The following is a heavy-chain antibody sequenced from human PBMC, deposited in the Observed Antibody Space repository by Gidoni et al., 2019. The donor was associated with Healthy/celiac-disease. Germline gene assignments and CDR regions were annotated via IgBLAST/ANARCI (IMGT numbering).Heavy chain of an antibody. Sequence: EVQLVESGGGLVQPGGSLRLSCAASGFTFSSYSMNWVRQAPGKGLEWVSYISSSSSTIYYADSVKGRFTISRDNAKNSLYLQMNSLRAEDTAVYYCARDKEDIVVVPAAGDWYFDLWGRGTLVTVSS. V-gene: IGHV3-48*04. CDR3: ARDKEDIVVVPAAGDWYFDL. D-gene: IGHD2-2*01. CDR2: ISSSSSTI. J-gene: IGHJ2*01. CDR1: GFTFSSYS.